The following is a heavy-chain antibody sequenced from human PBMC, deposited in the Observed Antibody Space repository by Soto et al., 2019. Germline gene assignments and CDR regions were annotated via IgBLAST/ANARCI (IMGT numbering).Heavy chain of an antibody. CDR2: ISYDGSNK. D-gene: IGHD6-19*01. CDR1: GFTFSSYA. V-gene: IGHV3-30-3*01. Sequence: PGGSLRLSCAASGFTFSSYAMHWVRQAPGKGLEWVAVISYDGSNKYYADSVKGRFTISRDNSKNTLYLQMNSLRAEDTAVYYCARDRRQWLVRTPRWGQGTL. CDR3: ARDRRQWLVRTPR. J-gene: IGHJ4*02.